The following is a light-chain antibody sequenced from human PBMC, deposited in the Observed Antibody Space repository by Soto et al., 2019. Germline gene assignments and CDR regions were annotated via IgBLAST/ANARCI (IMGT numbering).Light chain of an antibody. Sequence: QSALTQPPSASGTPGQRVTISCSGSSSNIGSNYVYWYQQLPGTAPKLLIYSNNQRPSGVPDRFSGSKSGTSASLAISGLQSEDEAAYYCAAWDDSLNVSYVFGTGTKVTVL. CDR3: AAWDDSLNVSYV. CDR1: SSNIGSNY. V-gene: IGLV1-44*01. CDR2: SNN. J-gene: IGLJ1*01.